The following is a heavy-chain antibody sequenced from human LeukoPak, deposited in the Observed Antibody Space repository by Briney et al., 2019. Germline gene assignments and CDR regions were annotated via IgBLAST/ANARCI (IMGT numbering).Heavy chain of an antibody. CDR2: INHSGST. J-gene: IGHJ6*02. CDR1: GGSISSGGYY. D-gene: IGHD3-22*01. CDR3: ARDDYDTGYYYGMDV. Sequence: SETLSLTCTVSGGSISSGGYYWSWIRQPPGKGLEWIGEINHSGSTNYNPSLKSRVTISVDTSKNQFSLKLSSVTAADTAVYYCARDDYDTGYYYGMDVWGQGTTVTVSS. V-gene: IGHV4-39*07.